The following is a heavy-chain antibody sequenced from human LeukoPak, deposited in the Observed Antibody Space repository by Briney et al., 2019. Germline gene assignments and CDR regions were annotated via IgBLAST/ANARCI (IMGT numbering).Heavy chain of an antibody. CDR3: AKIRWFGELSRYFDY. J-gene: IGHJ4*02. V-gene: IGHV3-23*01. Sequence: GGSLRLSCAASGFTFSSYAMSWVRQAPGKGLEWVSAISGSGGSTYYADSVKGRFTIPRHNSKNTLYLQMNRLRAGDRAVYYCAKIRWFGELSRYFDYWGQGTLVTVSS. CDR2: ISGSGGST. D-gene: IGHD3-10*01. CDR1: GFTFSSYA.